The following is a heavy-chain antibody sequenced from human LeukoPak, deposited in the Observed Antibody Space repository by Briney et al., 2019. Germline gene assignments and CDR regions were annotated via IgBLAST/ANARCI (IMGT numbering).Heavy chain of an antibody. V-gene: IGHV4-39*07. CDR2: VFHDGTT. CDR1: GGPIMTAPYY. Sequence: SETLSLTCAVSGGPIMTAPYYWGWIRQPPGKGLEWLGSVFHDGTTYYSPSLKSRVTVSADTSRNRFSLSLTSSSATDTAVYYCVRSGVVLQTGFDFWGQGVLVTVSS. D-gene: IGHD3-16*01. CDR3: VRSGVVLQTGFDF. J-gene: IGHJ4*02.